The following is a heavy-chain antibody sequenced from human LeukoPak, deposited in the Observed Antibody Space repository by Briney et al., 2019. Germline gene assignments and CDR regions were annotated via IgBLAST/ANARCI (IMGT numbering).Heavy chain of an antibody. CDR3: ARAIVVAPAGDY. V-gene: IGHV3-21*01. CDR1: GFTFSSYS. Sequence: GGSLRLSCAASGFTFSSYSMNWVRQAPGKGLEWVSSISSSSSYIYYADSVKGRFTISRDNSKNTLYLQMNSLRAEDTAVYYCARAIVVAPAGDYWGQGTLVTVSS. J-gene: IGHJ4*02. CDR2: ISSSSSYI. D-gene: IGHD3-22*01.